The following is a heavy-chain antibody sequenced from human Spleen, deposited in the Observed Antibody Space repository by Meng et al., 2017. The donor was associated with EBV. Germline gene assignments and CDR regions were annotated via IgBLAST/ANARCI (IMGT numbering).Heavy chain of an antibody. D-gene: IGHD6-19*01. CDR1: GASISSSSHF. CDR3: ARGEWGSAWDY. Sequence: QLQESGPGLVKPSETLSLTCSVAGASISSSSHFWGWVRQPPGKGLEWIGTFADGGTTYYNPSLQSRVTISVDISKDQFSLNLNSVTAADTAVYFCARGEWGSAWDYWGQGSLVTVSS. CDR2: FADGGTT. V-gene: IGHV4-39*07. J-gene: IGHJ4*02.